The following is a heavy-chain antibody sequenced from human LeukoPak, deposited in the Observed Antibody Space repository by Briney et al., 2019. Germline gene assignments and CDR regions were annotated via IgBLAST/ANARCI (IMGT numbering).Heavy chain of an antibody. J-gene: IGHJ3*02. Sequence: PGGSLRLSCAASGFTFSSYAMSWVRQAPGKGLEWVSAISGSGGSTYYADSVKGRFTISRDNSKNTLYLQMNSLRAEDTAVYYCAKDLWFGELLYGAFDMWGQGTMVTVSS. CDR2: ISGSGGST. CDR1: GFTFSSYA. CDR3: AKDLWFGELLYGAFDM. V-gene: IGHV3-23*01. D-gene: IGHD3-10*01.